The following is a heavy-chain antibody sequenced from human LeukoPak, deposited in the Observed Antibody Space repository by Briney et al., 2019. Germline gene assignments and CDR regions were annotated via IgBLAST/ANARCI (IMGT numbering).Heavy chain of an antibody. J-gene: IGHJ3*02. V-gene: IGHV3-9*01. D-gene: IGHD3-22*01. CDR3: AKDSGSGYYYLLDAFDI. CDR1: GFTFDDYA. Sequence: GGSLRLSCAASGFTFDDYAMHWVRHAPGKGLEWVSGISWNSGSIGYADSVKGRFTISRDNAKNSLYLQMNSLRAEDTALYYCAKDSGSGYYYLLDAFDIWGQGTMVTVSS. CDR2: ISWNSGSI.